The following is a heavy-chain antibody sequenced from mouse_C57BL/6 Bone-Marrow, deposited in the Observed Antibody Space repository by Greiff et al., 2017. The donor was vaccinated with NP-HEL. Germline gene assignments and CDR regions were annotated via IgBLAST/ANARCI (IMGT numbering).Heavy chain of an antibody. CDR2: NYPSDSET. V-gene: IGHV1-61*01. D-gene: IGHD1-1*01. CDR1: GYTFTSYW. Sequence: VQLQQPGAELVRPGSSVKLSCKASGYTFTSYWMDWVKQRPGQGLEWIGNNYPSDSETHYNQKFKDKATLTVDKSSSTAYMQLSSLTSEDSAVYYCARSDYYGSSRYYYAMDYWGQGTSVTVSS. J-gene: IGHJ4*01. CDR3: ARSDYYGSSRYYYAMDY.